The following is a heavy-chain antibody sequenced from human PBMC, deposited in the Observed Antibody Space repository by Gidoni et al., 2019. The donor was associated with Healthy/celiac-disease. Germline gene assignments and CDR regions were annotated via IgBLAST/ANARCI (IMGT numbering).Heavy chain of an antibody. D-gene: IGHD3-10*01. Sequence: EVQLLESGGGLVQPGGSLRLSCAASGFTFISYAMSGFRQAPGKGLEWVSAISGSGGSTYYADSVKGRFTISRDNSKNTLYLKMNSLRAEDTAVYYCAKGLSITMVRGVIITRPDAFDIWGQGTMVTVSS. CDR3: AKGLSITMVRGVIITRPDAFDI. CDR2: ISGSGGST. J-gene: IGHJ3*02. CDR1: GFTFISYA. V-gene: IGHV3-23*01.